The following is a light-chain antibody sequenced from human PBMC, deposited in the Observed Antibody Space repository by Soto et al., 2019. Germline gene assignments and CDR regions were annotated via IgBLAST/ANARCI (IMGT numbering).Light chain of an antibody. J-gene: IGKJ4*02. Sequence: DIQLTQSPSFLSASVGDRVSITCRASQGISSYLAWYQKKPGTAPKLLIHSASTLQSGVPSRFSGSGAGTECNLTISSLQPEDFAIYDCQQLNSYPLTFGGGTQVEIK. CDR3: QQLNSYPLT. CDR2: SAS. V-gene: IGKV1-9*01. CDR1: QGISSY.